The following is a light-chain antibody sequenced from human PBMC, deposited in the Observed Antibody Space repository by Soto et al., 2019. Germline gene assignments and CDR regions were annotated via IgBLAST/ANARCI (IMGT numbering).Light chain of an antibody. CDR2: KAS. CDR3: QQYNSSPT. J-gene: IGKJ1*01. CDR1: QSISSW. V-gene: IGKV1-5*03. Sequence: DIQMTQSPSTLSASVGDRVTITCRASQSISSWLAWYQQKPGKAPKLLIYKASSLESGVPSRFSGSGSGTEFSLTIRRLQLDDFATYYCQQYNSSPTFGQGTKVEIK.